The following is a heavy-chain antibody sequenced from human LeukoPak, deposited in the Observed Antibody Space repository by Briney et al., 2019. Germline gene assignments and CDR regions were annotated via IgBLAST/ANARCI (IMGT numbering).Heavy chain of an antibody. CDR1: GGTFSSYA. CDR2: IIPIFGTA. V-gene: IGHV1-69*13. J-gene: IGHJ5*02. D-gene: IGHD3-10*01. CDR3: ARDQGTMVRGVIITDWFGP. Sequence: SVKVSCKASGGTFSSYAISWVRQAPGQGLEWMGGIIPIFGTANYAQKFQGRVTITADESTSTAYMELSSLRSEDTAVYYCARDQGTMVRGVIITDWFGPWGQGTLATVSS.